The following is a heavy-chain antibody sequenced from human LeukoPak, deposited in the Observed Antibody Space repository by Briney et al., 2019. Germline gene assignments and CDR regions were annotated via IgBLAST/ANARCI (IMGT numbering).Heavy chain of an antibody. CDR1: GFTFSSYA. CDR3: AKAQYYYDSSGLNYYYYGMDV. CDR2: ISGIGGSP. D-gene: IGHD3-22*01. J-gene: IGHJ6*02. V-gene: IGHV3-23*01. Sequence: GGSLRLSCAASGFTFSSYAMSWVRQAPGKGLEWVSAISGIGGSPYYADSVKGRFTISRDNSKNTLYLQMNSLRAEDTAVYYCAKAQYYYDSSGLNYYYYGMDVWGQGTTVTVSS.